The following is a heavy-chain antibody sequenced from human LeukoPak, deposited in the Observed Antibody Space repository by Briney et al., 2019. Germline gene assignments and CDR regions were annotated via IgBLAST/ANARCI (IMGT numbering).Heavy chain of an antibody. CDR3: ARDACLVGACGYAFDI. V-gene: IGHV3-48*01. CDR2: ISSSSSTL. Sequence: PGGSLRLSCAASGFTFSSYSMNWVRQAPGKGLEWVSYISSSSSTLYYADSVKGRFTISRDNAKNSLCLQMNSLRAEDTAVYYCARDACLVGACGYAFDIWGQGTMVTVSS. CDR1: GFTFSSYS. J-gene: IGHJ3*02. D-gene: IGHD1-26*01.